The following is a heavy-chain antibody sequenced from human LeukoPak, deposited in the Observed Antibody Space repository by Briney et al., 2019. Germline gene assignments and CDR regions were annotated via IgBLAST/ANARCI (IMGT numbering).Heavy chain of an antibody. D-gene: IGHD1-7*01. CDR1: GFTFSDFS. CDR2: INPTSTSI. CDR3: ARDELLDY. J-gene: IGHJ4*02. V-gene: IGHV3-21*01. Sequence: GGSLRLSCAASGFTFSDFSINWVRQAPGKGLEWVSSINPTSTSIYYADAVRGRLTISRDNAKNSLYLQMNSLRAEDTAVYYCARDELLDYWGQGTLVTVSS.